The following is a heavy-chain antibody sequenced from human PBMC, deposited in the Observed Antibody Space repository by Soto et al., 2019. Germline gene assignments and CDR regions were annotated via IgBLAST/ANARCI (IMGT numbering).Heavy chain of an antibody. J-gene: IGHJ3*02. CDR1: GYTFTSYG. CDR2: ISAYNGNT. D-gene: IGHD3-10*01. CDR3: ASSIVRGVIITCRTDAFDI. Sequence: ASVKVSCKASGYTFTSYGISWVRQAPGQGLEWMGWISAYNGNTNYAQKLQGRVTMTTDTSTSTAYMELRSLRSDDTAVYYCASSIVRGVIITCRTDAFDIWGQGTLVTVSS. V-gene: IGHV1-18*01.